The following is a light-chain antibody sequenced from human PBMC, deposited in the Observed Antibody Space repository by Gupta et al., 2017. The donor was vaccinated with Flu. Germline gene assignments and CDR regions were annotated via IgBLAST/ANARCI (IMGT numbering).Light chain of an antibody. CDR2: ELS. CDR3: SSFTNSDTWV. Sequence: QSALTQPASVSGSLGQSITISCTGSSSDVGGYNRVSWYQLPPGTAPKLMISELSNRPPGVPDRFSGSKSGNTASLTIFGLQAEDEADYYCSSFTNSDTWVFGGGTKLTVL. CDR1: SSDVGGYNR. J-gene: IGLJ3*02. V-gene: IGLV2-18*02.